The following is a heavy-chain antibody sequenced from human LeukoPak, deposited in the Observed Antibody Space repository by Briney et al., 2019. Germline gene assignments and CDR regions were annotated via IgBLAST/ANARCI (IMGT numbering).Heavy chain of an antibody. D-gene: IGHD2-2*01. CDR2: MWYDGSNK. V-gene: IGHV3-33*06. J-gene: IGHJ4*02. CDR3: AKGGSPSCYSSSGY. Sequence: PGGSLRLSCAASGFTFSSYGMHWVRQAPGKGLGWMAVMWYDGSNKYYADSVKGRFTISRDNSKNTLYLQMNSLRAEDTAVYYCAKGGSPSCYSSSGYWGQGTLVTVSS. CDR1: GFTFSSYG.